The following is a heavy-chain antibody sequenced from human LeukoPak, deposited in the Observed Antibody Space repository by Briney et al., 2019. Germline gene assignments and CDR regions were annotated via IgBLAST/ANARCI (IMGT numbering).Heavy chain of an antibody. CDR1: GYTFTGYY. CDR3: ARDMNTVVNYYFDY. V-gene: IGHV1-2*02. J-gene: IGHJ4*02. D-gene: IGHD4-23*01. Sequence: ASVKVSCKASGYTFTGYYMQWVRQAPGQGLEWMGWINPNSGGTNYAQKFQGRVTMTRDTSISTAYMELSRLRSDDTAVYYCARDMNTVVNYYFDYWGQGTLVTVSS. CDR2: INPNSGGT.